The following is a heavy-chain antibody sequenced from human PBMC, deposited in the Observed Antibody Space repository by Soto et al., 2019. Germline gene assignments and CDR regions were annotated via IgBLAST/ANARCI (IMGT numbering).Heavy chain of an antibody. J-gene: IGHJ4*02. CDR2: IYHSGST. Sequence: QVQLQESGPGLVKPSGTLSLTCAVSGGSISSSNRWSWVRQPPGKGLEWIGEIYHSGSTNYNPSLRSQVPISVDKSKNQFSLKRSCVTAADTAVYYCARVPKAGGNCYWGQGTLVTVSS. CDR1: GGSISSSNR. D-gene: IGHD1-7*01. CDR3: ARVPKAGGNCY. V-gene: IGHV4-4*02.